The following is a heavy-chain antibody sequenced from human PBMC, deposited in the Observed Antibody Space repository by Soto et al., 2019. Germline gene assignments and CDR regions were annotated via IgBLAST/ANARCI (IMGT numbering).Heavy chain of an antibody. Sequence: GGSLRLSCAASGFSYSSHSMKWVRQAPGKGLEWVSYISSSGSTIYYADSVKGRFTISRDNAKNSLYLQMNSLRDDDTAVYYCARGRGYCGGTNCYLDYWGQGALVTVSS. V-gene: IGHV3-48*02. CDR3: ARGRGYCGGTNCYLDY. CDR2: ISSSGSTI. D-gene: IGHD2-21*01. CDR1: GFSYSSHS. J-gene: IGHJ4*02.